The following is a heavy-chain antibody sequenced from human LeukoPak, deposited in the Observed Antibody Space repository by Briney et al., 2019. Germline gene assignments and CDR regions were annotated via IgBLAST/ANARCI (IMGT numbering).Heavy chain of an antibody. J-gene: IGHJ3*01. CDR1: GFTFSTSA. CDR3: AKGYRGIEAFDV. D-gene: IGHD2-2*02. Sequence: PGGSLRLSCAASGFTFSTSAMSWVRQAPGKGLEWVSAITGGGDYTYYAASVKGRFTISRDNPKNAVYLQMISLRAEDTAVYYCAKGYRGIEAFDVWGQGTMVTVSS. CDR2: ITGGGDYT. V-gene: IGHV3-23*01.